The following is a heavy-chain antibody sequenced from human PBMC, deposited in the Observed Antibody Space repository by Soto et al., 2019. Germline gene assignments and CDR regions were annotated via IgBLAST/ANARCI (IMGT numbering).Heavy chain of an antibody. J-gene: IGHJ4*02. Sequence: ASVKVSCKASGYTFTNFGISWVRQAPGQGLEWMGWISAYNGNTNYAQKFQGRVTMTTDTSTSTAYMEVRSLRAEDTAVYYCASEWRHDGLDYWGQGTLVTVSS. CDR3: ASEWRHDGLDY. CDR2: ISAYNGNT. D-gene: IGHD5-18*01. V-gene: IGHV1-18*01. CDR1: GYTFTNFG.